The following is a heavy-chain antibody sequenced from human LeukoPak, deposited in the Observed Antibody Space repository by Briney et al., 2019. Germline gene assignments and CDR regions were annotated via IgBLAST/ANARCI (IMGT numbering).Heavy chain of an antibody. D-gene: IGHD6-6*01. Sequence: GASVKVSCKASGYTFTSYGISWVRQAPGQGLEWMGWISAYNGNTNYAQKLQGRVTMTTDTSTSTAYMELRSLRSDDTAAYYCARDLTLYSSSSTTADYWGQGTLVTVSS. J-gene: IGHJ4*02. CDR2: ISAYNGNT. CDR3: ARDLTLYSSSSTTADY. CDR1: GYTFTSYG. V-gene: IGHV1-18*01.